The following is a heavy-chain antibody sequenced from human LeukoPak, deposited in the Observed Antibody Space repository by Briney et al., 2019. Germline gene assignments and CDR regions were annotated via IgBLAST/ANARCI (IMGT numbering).Heavy chain of an antibody. CDR3: AREFPIAARLWFDP. Sequence: SETLSLTCAVYGGSFSGNYWNWIRQPPGKGLEWIGEINHSGSTSYNPSLKSRVTISGDTSKNQFSLKLSSVTAADTAVYYCAREFPIAARLWFDPWGQGTLVTVSS. D-gene: IGHD6-6*01. CDR1: GGSFSGNY. CDR2: INHSGST. V-gene: IGHV4-34*01. J-gene: IGHJ5*02.